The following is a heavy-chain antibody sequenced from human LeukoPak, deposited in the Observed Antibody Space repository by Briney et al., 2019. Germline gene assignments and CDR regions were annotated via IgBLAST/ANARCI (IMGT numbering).Heavy chain of an antibody. CDR2: INHDGAGT. J-gene: IGHJ4*01. V-gene: IGHV3-74*01. CDR1: GFTFSNFW. CDR3: ATVREF. Sequence: GGSLKLSCAASGFTFSNFWMHWVRQVPGKGLVWASVINHDGAGTYYADSVKGRFTISRNNAKNTVYLQMNGLKSEDKPVYYCATVREFWGQGTPVTVSS.